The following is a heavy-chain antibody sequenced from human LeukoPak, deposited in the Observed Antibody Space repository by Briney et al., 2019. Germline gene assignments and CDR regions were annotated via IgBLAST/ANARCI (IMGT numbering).Heavy chain of an antibody. V-gene: IGHV4-38-2*02. CDR1: GYSISSGYY. D-gene: IGHD3-22*01. J-gene: IGHJ4*02. CDR3: ARETYYYDSSGYYNRGDFDY. Sequence: PSETLSLTCTVSGYSISSGYYWGWIRQPPGKGLEWIGSIYHSGSTYYNPSLKSRVTISVDTSKNQFSLKLSSVTAADTAVYYCARETYYYDSSGYYNRGDFDYWGQGTLVTVSS. CDR2: IYHSGST.